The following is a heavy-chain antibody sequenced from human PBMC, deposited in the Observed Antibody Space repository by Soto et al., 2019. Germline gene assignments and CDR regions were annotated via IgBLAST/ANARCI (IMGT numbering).Heavy chain of an antibody. CDR2: ISYDGSNK. CDR3: ARDAGSSTTPFDP. V-gene: IGHV3-30-3*01. D-gene: IGHD2-2*01. CDR1: GFTFSSYA. Sequence: QVQLVESGGGVVQPGRSLRLSCAASGFTFSSYAMQWVRQAPGKGLEWVAVISYDGSNKYYADSVKGRFTISRDNSKNTLYLQMNSLRAEDTAVYYCARDAGSSTTPFDPWGQGTLVTVSS. J-gene: IGHJ5*02.